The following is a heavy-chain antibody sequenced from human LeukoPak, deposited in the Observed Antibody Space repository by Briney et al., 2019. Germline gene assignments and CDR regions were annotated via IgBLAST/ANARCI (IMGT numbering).Heavy chain of an antibody. CDR3: ATIPKGSSGWFSEDY. CDR2: IYYSGST. J-gene: IGHJ4*02. D-gene: IGHD6-19*01. V-gene: IGHV4-59*01. CDR1: GGSISSYY. Sequence: MASETLSLTCTVSGGSISSYYWSWLRQPPGKGLEWIGYIYYSGSTNYNPSLKSRVTISVDTSKNQFSLKLSSVTAADTAVYYCATIPKGSSGWFSEDYWGQGTLVTVSS.